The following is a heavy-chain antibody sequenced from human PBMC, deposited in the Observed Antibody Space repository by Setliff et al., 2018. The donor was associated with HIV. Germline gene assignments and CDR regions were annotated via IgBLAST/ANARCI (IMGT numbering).Heavy chain of an antibody. J-gene: IGHJ6*02. CDR3: ARGHCSGTNCYGVDYYGMDV. V-gene: IGHV4-4*02. Sequence: SETLSLTCAVSGGSISSDNWWTWVRQPPGEGLEWIGEIYHSEYTNYNASLKSRVSTSVDKSKNQFSLKLTSVTAADTAVYYCARGHCSGTNCYGVDYYGMDVWGQGTTVTVSS. D-gene: IGHD2-2*01. CDR2: IYHSEYT. CDR1: GGSISSDNW.